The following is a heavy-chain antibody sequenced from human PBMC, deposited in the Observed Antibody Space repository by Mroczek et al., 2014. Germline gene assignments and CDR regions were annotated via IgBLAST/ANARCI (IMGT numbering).Heavy chain of an antibody. CDR3: ARSEVPAAISYYYYYGMDV. D-gene: IGHD2-2*02. CDR2: IYYSGST. Sequence: QVQLQQWGPGLVKPSETLSLTCTVSGGSISSYYWSWIRQPPGKGLEWIGYIYYSGSTNYNPSLKSRVTISVDTSKNQFSLKLSSVTAADTAVYYCARSEVPAAISYYYYYGMDVWGQGTTVTVSS. CDR1: GGSISSYY. J-gene: IGHJ6*02. V-gene: IGHV4-59*01.